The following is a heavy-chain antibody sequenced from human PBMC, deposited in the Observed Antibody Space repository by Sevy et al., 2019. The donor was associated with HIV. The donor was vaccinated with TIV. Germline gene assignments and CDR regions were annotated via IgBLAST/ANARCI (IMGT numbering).Heavy chain of an antibody. V-gene: IGHV3-23*01. CDR1: GFTFSSYA. CDR2: ISGRGGST. J-gene: IGHJ4*02. D-gene: IGHD6-13*01. CDR3: AKSPRSGSFYYFDY. Sequence: GGCLRLSCAASGFTFSSYAMSWVRQAPGKGLEWVSAISGRGGSTYYADSVKGRFTISRDNSKNTLYLQMNSLRAEDTAVYYCAKSPRSGSFYYFDYWGQGTLVTVSS.